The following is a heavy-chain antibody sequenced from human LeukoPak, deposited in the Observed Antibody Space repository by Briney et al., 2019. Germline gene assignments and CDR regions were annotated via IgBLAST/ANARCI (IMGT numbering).Heavy chain of an antibody. CDR2: MNPNSGNT. D-gene: IGHD6-13*01. V-gene: IGHV1-8*01. CDR1: GYTFTSYD. J-gene: IGHJ5*02. CDR3: ARTNPLPYRQQLVLRLILNQKTQKGDYFDP. Sequence: ASVKVSCKASGYTFTSYDINWVRQATGQGLEWMGWMNPNSGNTGYAQKFQGRVTMTRNTSISTAYMELSSLRSEDTAVYYCARTNPLPYRQQLVLRLILNQKTQKGDYFDPWGQGTLVTVSS.